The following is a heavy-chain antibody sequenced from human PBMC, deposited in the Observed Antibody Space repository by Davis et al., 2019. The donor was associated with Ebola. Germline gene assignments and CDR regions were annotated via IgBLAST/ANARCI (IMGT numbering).Heavy chain of an antibody. Sequence: PSETLSLTCTVSGGSISSHYWSWIRQPPGKGLEWIGYIYYSGSTNYNPSLKSRVTISVDTSKNQFSLKLSSVTAADTAVYYCARALGITFYYYYGMDVWGQGTTVTVSS. D-gene: IGHD3-16*01. CDR3: ARALGITFYYYYGMDV. CDR2: IYYSGST. J-gene: IGHJ6*02. CDR1: GGSISSHY. V-gene: IGHV4-59*11.